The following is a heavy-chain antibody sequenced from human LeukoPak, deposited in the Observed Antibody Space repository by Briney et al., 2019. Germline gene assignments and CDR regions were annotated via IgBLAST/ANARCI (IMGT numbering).Heavy chain of an antibody. V-gene: IGHV3-30*02. CDR1: GFTFSSYG. CDR3: AKDERWLAPVSYYYYYMDV. D-gene: IGHD6-19*01. CDR2: IRYDGSNK. J-gene: IGHJ6*03. Sequence: PGGSLRLSCAASGFTFSSYGMHWVRQAPGKGLEWVAFIRYDGSNKYYADSVKGRFTISRDSSKNTLYLQMNSLRAEDTAVYYCAKDERWLAPVSYYYYYMDVWGKGTTVTISS.